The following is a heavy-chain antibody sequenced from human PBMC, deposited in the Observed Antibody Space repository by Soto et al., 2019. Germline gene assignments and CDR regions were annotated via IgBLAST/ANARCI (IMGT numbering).Heavy chain of an antibody. CDR3: ASYCSGGSCYPFDY. CDR2: IIPILGIA. Sequence: QVQLVQSGAEVKKPGSSVKVSCKASGGTFSSYTISWVRQAPGQGLEWMGRIIPILGIANDAQKFQGRVTITADKSTSTAYMELSSLRSEDTAVYYCASYCSGGSCYPFDYWGQGTLVTVSS. D-gene: IGHD2-15*01. CDR1: GGTFSSYT. V-gene: IGHV1-69*02. J-gene: IGHJ4*02.